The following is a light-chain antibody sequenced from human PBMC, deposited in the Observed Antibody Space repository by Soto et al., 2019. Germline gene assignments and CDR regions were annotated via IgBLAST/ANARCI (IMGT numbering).Light chain of an antibody. J-gene: IGKJ1*01. V-gene: IGKV3-15*01. CDR1: QRISRN. Sequence: EIVMTQSPATLSVSPGESATLSCSASQRISRNLAWYQQKPGQAPRLLIYDASTRATAIPARFSGSGSETEFTLTISSLQSEDSAVYYCQQYNNWPPWTFGQGTKVDIK. CDR3: QQYNNWPPWT. CDR2: DAS.